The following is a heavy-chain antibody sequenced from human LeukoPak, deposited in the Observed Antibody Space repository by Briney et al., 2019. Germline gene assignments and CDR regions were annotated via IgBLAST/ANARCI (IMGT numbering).Heavy chain of an antibody. CDR3: AKGDAEYSSSLGRLGY. J-gene: IGHJ4*02. Sequence: GGSLRLSCAASGFTFSSYSMNWVRQAPGKGLEWVSSISSSSSYIYYADSVKGRFTISRDNSKNTLYLQMNSLRAEDTAVYYCAKGDAEYSSSLGRLGYWGQGTLVTVSS. CDR1: GFTFSSYS. CDR2: ISSSSSYI. V-gene: IGHV3-21*01. D-gene: IGHD6-6*01.